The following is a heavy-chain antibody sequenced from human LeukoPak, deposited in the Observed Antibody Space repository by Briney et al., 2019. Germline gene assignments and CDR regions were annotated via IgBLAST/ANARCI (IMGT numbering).Heavy chain of an antibody. V-gene: IGHV3-7*01. CDR3: ATSIRRITISD. CDR2: INRDGSQK. CDR1: GFSLSAYW. J-gene: IGHJ4*02. D-gene: IGHD3-3*01. Sequence: GGSLRLSCAASGFSLSAYWMTWVRQAPGKGLEWVANINRDGSQKNHVDPVKGRFTISRDNAENSLFLQMNSLTADDTAIYYCATSIRRITISDWGQGALVIVSS.